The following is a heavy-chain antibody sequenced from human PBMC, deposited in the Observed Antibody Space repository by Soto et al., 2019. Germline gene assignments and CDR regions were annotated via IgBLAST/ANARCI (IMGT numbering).Heavy chain of an antibody. V-gene: IGHV1-69*13. D-gene: IGHD3-10*01. CDR3: ARDPPYDGSGGHNWFDP. Sequence: GASVKVSCKASGGTFSSYAISWVRQAPGQGLEWMGGIIPIFGTANYAQKFQGRVTITADESTSTAYMELSSLRSEDTAVYYCARDPPYDGSGGHNWFDPWGQGTLVTVSS. CDR1: GGTFSSYA. J-gene: IGHJ5*02. CDR2: IIPIFGTA.